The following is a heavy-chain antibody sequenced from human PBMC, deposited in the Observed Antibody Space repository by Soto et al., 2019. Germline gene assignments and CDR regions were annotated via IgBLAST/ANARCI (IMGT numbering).Heavy chain of an antibody. CDR1: GFTVSNLY. D-gene: IGHD3-3*01. J-gene: IGHJ4*02. Sequence: EVQLVESGGGLVQPGGSLRLSCAASGFTVSNLYMTWVRQAPGKGLQWVAVISSGGSTYYADSVKGRFTISRDNSKNTLYLEMNSLRAADTAVYYCARDTLGGAYDFLHGGQGTPVTVSS. V-gene: IGHV3-66*01. CDR2: ISSGGST. CDR3: ARDTLGGAYDFLH.